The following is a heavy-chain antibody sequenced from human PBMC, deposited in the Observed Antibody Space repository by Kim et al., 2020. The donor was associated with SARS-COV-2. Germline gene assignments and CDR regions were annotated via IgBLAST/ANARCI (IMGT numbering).Heavy chain of an antibody. D-gene: IGHD6-13*01. CDR3: ARDGWVDSSWQIFHWFDP. CDR2: ISSSSNTT. Sequence: GGSLRLSCAAFGFTFSSYSVNWVRQAPGKGLEWLSYISSSSNTTYYADSVKGRFTISRDNAKNSLYLQMNSLRDEDTAVYYCARDGWVDSSWQIFHWFDPWGQGTLVTVSA. V-gene: IGHV3-48*02. J-gene: IGHJ5*02. CDR1: GFTFSSYS.